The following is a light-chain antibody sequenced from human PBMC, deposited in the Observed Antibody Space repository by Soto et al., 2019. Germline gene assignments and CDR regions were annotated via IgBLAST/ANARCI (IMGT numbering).Light chain of an antibody. Sequence: DIQMTQSPSTLSGSVGDRVTIACRASQSISSWLAWYQQKPGKAPKLLIPDASNLESGVPSSFSGSGSGTDFTLTISSLQPQDFANYYCHQSYSTPPITFGQGTRLEI. CDR3: HQSYSTPPIT. J-gene: IGKJ5*01. CDR2: DAS. CDR1: QSISSW. V-gene: IGKV1-5*01.